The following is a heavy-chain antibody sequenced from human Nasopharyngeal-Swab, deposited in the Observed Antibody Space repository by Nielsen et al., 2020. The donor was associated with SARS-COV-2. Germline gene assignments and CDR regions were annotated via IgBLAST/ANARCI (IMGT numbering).Heavy chain of an antibody. Sequence: SLKISCAASGFTFDDYAMHWVRQAPGKGLEWVSGISWNSGSIGYADSVKGRFTISRDNAKNSLYLQMNSLRAEHTALYYCAKDRATSSSGWGGFDYWGQGTLVTVSS. CDR2: ISWNSGSI. CDR3: AKDRATSSSGWGGFDY. J-gene: IGHJ4*02. V-gene: IGHV3-9*01. D-gene: IGHD6-19*01. CDR1: GFTFDDYA.